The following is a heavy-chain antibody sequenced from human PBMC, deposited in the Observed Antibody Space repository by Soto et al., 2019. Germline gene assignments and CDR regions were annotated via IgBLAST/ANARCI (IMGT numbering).Heavy chain of an antibody. D-gene: IGHD3-10*01. Sequence: GGSLRLSCAASGFTVSSDYMNWVRQAPGKGLEWVSIIYSDGTIDYADSVKGRFTISRDNSKNTVYLQMNSLRVEDTAVYYCARGGARNGFNYWGQGTMVTVYS. V-gene: IGHV3-53*01. J-gene: IGHJ4*02. CDR1: GFTVSSDY. CDR2: IYSDGTI. CDR3: ARGGARNGFNY.